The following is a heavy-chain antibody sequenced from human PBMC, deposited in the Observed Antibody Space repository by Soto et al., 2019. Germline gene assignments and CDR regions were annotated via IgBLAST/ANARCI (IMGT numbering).Heavy chain of an antibody. CDR1: GVSISNSY. D-gene: IGHD3-10*01. CDR3: ARALITMVRGVIITKYYYYPYAMEV. J-gene: IGHJ6*02. CDR2: MYYSGST. Sequence: SETLSLTCTVSGVSISNSYWTWLRQPPGKGLEWIGYMYYSGSTNYNPSLKSRVTTSVDTSKNQFSLKLSSVTAADTAVYYCARALITMVRGVIITKYYYYPYAMEVWGQGTTVTVSS. V-gene: IGHV4-59*12.